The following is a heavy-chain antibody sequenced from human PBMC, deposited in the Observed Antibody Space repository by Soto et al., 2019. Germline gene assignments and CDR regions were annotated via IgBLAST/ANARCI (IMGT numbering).Heavy chain of an antibody. Sequence: SLRLSCAASGFTFSSYGMHWVRQAPGKGLEWVAVISYDGSNKYYADSVKGRFTISRDNSKNTLYLQMNSLRADDTAVYYCAKDPAAMADYYYYGMDVWGQGTTVTVSS. J-gene: IGHJ6*02. CDR2: ISYDGSNK. CDR3: AKDPAAMADYYYYGMDV. D-gene: IGHD5-18*01. V-gene: IGHV3-30*18. CDR1: GFTFSSYG.